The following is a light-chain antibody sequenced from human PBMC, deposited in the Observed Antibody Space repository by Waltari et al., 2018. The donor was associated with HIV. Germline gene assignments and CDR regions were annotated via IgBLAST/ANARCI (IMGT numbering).Light chain of an antibody. CDR2: DVS. CDR3: CAYAAAHISYV. V-gene: IGLV2-11*01. CDR1: RSDVGDLNY. Sequence: QSALTQPPSVYGSPGPSVPISCPGTRSDVGDLNYVSVYQQHPGKAPKLSLFDVSQRPSGVPDRFSGSKSGSTASLTISGLQTEDEADYFCCAYAAAHISYVFGSGTKVAVL. J-gene: IGLJ1*01.